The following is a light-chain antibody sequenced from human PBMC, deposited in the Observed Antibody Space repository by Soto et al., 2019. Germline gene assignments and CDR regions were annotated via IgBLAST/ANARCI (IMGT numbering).Light chain of an antibody. CDR2: DAS. CDR3: QQRSNWPPIT. J-gene: IGKJ5*01. V-gene: IGKV3-11*01. CDR1: QSVSSY. Sequence: PAXLSLSPGERATISCRASQSVSSYLAWYQQKPGQAPRLLIYDASNRATGIPARFSGSGSGTDFTLTISSLEPEDFAVYYCQQRSNWPPITVGQGTRLEIK.